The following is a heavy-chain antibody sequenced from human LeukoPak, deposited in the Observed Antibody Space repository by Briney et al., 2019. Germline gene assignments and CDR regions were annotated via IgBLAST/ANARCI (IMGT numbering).Heavy chain of an antibody. CDR3: VRQVSNAFDI. V-gene: IGHV5-51*01. J-gene: IGHJ3*02. CDR2: IDPGDSDT. D-gene: IGHD5/OR15-5a*01. Sequence: PGESLKISCQGSGYSFASHWIGWVRQMPGKGQEWMGMIDPGDSDTRYSPSFQGQVTISADKSISTTYLQWSNLRASDTAMYYRVRQVSNAFDIWGQGTMAIVSS. CDR1: GYSFASHW.